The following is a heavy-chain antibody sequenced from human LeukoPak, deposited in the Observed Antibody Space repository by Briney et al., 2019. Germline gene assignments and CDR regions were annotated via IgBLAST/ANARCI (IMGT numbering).Heavy chain of an antibody. V-gene: IGHV3-23*01. Sequence: GGSLRLSCAASGFTFSSYAMSWVRQAPGKGLEWVSAISGSGGSTYYADSVKGRFTISRDNSKNTLYLQMNSLRAEDTAVYYCAKDGEDTYYYDSSGYQTFDYLGQGTLVTVSS. CDR2: ISGSGGST. D-gene: IGHD3-22*01. J-gene: IGHJ4*02. CDR3: AKDGEDTYYYDSSGYQTFDY. CDR1: GFTFSSYA.